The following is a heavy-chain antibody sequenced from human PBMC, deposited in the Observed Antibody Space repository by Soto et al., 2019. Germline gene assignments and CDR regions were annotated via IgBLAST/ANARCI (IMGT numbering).Heavy chain of an antibody. CDR3: ARGGRDIVVVVAAMDCWFDP. D-gene: IGHD2-15*01. V-gene: IGHV4-39*01. J-gene: IGHJ5*02. Sequence: SETLSLTCTVSGGSISSSSYYWGWIRQPPGKGLEWIGSIYYSGSTYYNPSLKSRVTISVDTSKNQFSLKLSSVTAADTAVYYCARGGRDIVVVVAAMDCWFDPWGQGTLVTVS. CDR2: IYYSGST. CDR1: GGSISSSSYY.